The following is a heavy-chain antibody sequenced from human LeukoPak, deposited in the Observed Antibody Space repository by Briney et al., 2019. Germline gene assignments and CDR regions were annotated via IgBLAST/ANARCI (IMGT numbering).Heavy chain of an antibody. Sequence: PGGSLRLSCAASGFTFSSYSMNWVRQAPGKGLEWVAVISYDGTNKYYADSVKGRFTISRDNSENTLYLQMNTLRAEDTAVYYCARDLATGTPYWYFHLWGRGTLVTVSS. V-gene: IGHV3-30*03. CDR2: ISYDGTNK. CDR1: GFTFSSYS. CDR3: ARDLATGTPYWYFHL. J-gene: IGHJ2*01. D-gene: IGHD3-9*01.